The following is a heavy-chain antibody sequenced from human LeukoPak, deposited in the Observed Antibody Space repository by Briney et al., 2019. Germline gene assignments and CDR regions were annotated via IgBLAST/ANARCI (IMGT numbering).Heavy chain of an antibody. CDR3: ARDLGPNYYDSSGYYID. CDR2: ISSSGSTI. CDR1: GFTFSSYE. J-gene: IGHJ4*02. V-gene: IGHV3-48*03. D-gene: IGHD3-22*01. Sequence: PGGSPRLSCAASGFTFSSYEMNWVRQAPGKGLEWVSYISSSGSTIYYADSVKGRFTISRDNAKNSLYLQMNSLRAEDTAVYYCARDLGPNYYDSSGYYIDWGQGTLVTVSS.